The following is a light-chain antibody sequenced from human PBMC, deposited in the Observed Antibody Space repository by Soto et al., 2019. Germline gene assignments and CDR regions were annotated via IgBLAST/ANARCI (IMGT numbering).Light chain of an antibody. CDR2: AAS. J-gene: IGKJ4*01. CDR1: QGISIY. CDR3: QQSYSTPLT. V-gene: IGKV1-39*01. Sequence: DIKMTQSPSSLSASVGEAVTITCRASQGISIYLNWYQQKPGKAPQLLIYAASSLQSGVPSRFSGSGSGTDCTLTISSLQPEDFATYYCQQSYSTPLTFGGGTKVDIK.